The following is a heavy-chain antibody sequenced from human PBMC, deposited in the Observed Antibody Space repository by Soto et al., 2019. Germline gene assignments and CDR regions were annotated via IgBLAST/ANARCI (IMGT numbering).Heavy chain of an antibody. CDR2: IYHSGST. J-gene: IGHJ4*02. CDR1: GGSISSGGYS. D-gene: IGHD5-12*01. Sequence: QLQLQESGSGLVKPSQTLSLTCAVSGGSISSGGYSWSWIRQPPGKGLEWIGYIYHSGSTYYNPSLKSRGTISVARSKNQSSLKLSSVTAADTAVYYCAAGGGLPRYYWGQGTLVTVSS. V-gene: IGHV4-30-2*01. CDR3: AAGGGLPRYY.